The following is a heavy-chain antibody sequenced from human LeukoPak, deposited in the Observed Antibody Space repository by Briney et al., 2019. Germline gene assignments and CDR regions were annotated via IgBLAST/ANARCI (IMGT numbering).Heavy chain of an antibody. CDR2: INPNSGGT. V-gene: IGHV1-2*04. J-gene: IGHJ4*02. Sequence: ASVKVSCKASGYTFTGYYMHWVRQAPGQGLEWMGWINPNSGGTNYAQKFQGWVTMTRDTSISTAHMELSRLTSDDTAVYYCARDLTAAADCDYWGQGTLVTVSS. CDR3: ARDLTAAADCDY. CDR1: GYTFTGYY. D-gene: IGHD6-13*01.